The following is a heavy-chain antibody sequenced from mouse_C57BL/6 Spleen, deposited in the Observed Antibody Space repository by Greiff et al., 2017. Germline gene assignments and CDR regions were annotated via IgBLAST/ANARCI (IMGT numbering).Heavy chain of an antibody. V-gene: IGHV1-52*01. Sequence: QVQLQQPGAELVRPGSSVKLSCKASGYTFTSYWMHWVKQRPIQGLEWIGNIDPSDSETHYNQKFKDKATLTVDKSSSTAYMQPSSLTSEDAAVYYCARSRRYFDVWGTGTTVTVSS. CDR1: GYTFTSYW. J-gene: IGHJ1*03. CDR3: ARSRRYFDV. CDR2: IDPSDSET.